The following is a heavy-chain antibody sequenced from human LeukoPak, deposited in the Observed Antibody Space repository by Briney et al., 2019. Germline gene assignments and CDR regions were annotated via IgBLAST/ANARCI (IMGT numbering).Heavy chain of an antibody. J-gene: IGHJ3*02. V-gene: IGHV4-4*08. D-gene: IGHD5-24*01. CDR2: IYITWSA. CDR1: GFSISTYS. CDR3: ARHRAEMATITDDAFDI. Sequence: PSETLSLTCTVSGFSISTYSWSWIRQPPGKGLELVGYIYITWSAPYNPSLKSRVTISLDTSKNQLSLRLSSVTAADAAVFYYARHRAEMATITDDAFDIWGQGTMVTVSS.